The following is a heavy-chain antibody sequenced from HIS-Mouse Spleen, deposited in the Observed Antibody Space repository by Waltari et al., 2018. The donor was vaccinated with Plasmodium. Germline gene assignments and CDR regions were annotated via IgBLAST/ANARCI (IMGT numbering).Heavy chain of an antibody. J-gene: IGHJ3*02. CDR2: INHSERT. V-gene: IGHV4-34*01. D-gene: IGHD3-9*01. Sequence: QVQLQQWGAGLLKPSETLSLTCAVYGGSFSGYYWSWIRQPPGKGLEWIGEINHSERTYYNHYLKSRVTISVDTSRNQFSLMLSSVTAADTAVYYCARAPIRDAFDIWGQGTMVTVSS. CDR3: ARAPIRDAFDI. CDR1: GGSFSGYY.